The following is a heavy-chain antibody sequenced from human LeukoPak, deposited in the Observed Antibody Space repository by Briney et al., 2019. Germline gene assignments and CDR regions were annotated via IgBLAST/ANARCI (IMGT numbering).Heavy chain of an antibody. CDR3: ARAPGDYYDSSGSWFMAPSGGYFDY. D-gene: IGHD3-22*01. CDR2: ISSSSSYI. CDR1: GFTFSSYS. J-gene: IGHJ4*02. Sequence: GSLRLSCAASGFTFSSYSMNWVRQAPGKGLEWVASISSSSSYIYYADSVKGRFTISRDNAKNSLYLQMNSLRAEDTAVYYCARAPGDYYDSSGSWFMAPSGGYFDYWGQGTLVTVSS. V-gene: IGHV3-21*01.